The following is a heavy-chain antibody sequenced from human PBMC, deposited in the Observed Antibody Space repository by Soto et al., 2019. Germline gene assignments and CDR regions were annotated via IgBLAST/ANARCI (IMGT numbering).Heavy chain of an antibody. J-gene: IGHJ3*02. D-gene: IGHD3-22*01. CDR2: ISGSGGST. Sequence: PGGSLRLSCAASGFTFSSYAMSWVRQAPGKGLEWVSAISGSGGSTYYADSVKGRFTISRDNSKNTLYLQMNSLRAEDTAVYYWAKGSYYYDSSGYSDAFDIWGQGTMVTV. V-gene: IGHV3-23*01. CDR3: AKGSYYYDSSGYSDAFDI. CDR1: GFTFSSYA.